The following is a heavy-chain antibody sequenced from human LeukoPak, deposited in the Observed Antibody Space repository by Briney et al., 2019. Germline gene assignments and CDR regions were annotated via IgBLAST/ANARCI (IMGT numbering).Heavy chain of an antibody. CDR1: GFTFSIYS. D-gene: IGHD3-16*02. Sequence: GGSLRLSCAASGFTFSIYSMNWLRQAPGKGLEWLSYISSSSSTIYYADSVKGRFTISRDNARNSLYLQMNSLRDEDTAVYYCATDFTASYRLDYWGQGTLVTVSS. CDR2: ISSSSSTI. CDR3: ATDFTASYRLDY. V-gene: IGHV3-48*02. J-gene: IGHJ4*02.